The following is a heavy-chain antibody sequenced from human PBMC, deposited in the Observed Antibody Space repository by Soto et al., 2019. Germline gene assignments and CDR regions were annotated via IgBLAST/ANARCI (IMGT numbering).Heavy chain of an antibody. CDR1: GFTFSSYA. Sequence: GGSLRLSCAASGFTFSSYAMSWVRQAPGKGLEWVSIISDSGDNIYYADSVKGRFTISRDNSKNTLYLQMNSLRAEDTAVYYCAKPGGSGSGQYVGWRYYMDVWGKGTTVTVSS. CDR2: ISDSGDNI. J-gene: IGHJ6*03. CDR3: AKPGGSGSGQYVGWRYYMDV. D-gene: IGHD3-10*01. V-gene: IGHV3-23*01.